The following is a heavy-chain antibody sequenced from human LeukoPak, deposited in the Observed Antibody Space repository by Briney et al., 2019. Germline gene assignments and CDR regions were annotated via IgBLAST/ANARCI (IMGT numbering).Heavy chain of an antibody. J-gene: IGHJ4*02. CDR2: INSDGSST. CDR3: ARRVVVPAAPYYFYY. V-gene: IGHV3-74*01. CDR1: GFIFSSYW. Sequence: GGSLRLSCAASGFIFSSYWMHWVRQAPGKGLVWVSRINSDGSSTSYADSVKGRFTISRDKAKNTLYLQMNSLRAEDTAVYYCARRVVVPAAPYYFYYWGQGTLVTVSS. D-gene: IGHD2-2*01.